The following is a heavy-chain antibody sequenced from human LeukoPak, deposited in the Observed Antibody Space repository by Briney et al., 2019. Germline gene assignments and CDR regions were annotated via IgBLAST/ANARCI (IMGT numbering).Heavy chain of an antibody. D-gene: IGHD6-6*01. Sequence: PGGSLRLSCAASGFTFSNYAIHWVRQVPGRGLEWVALISSAGSVIYDADSVKGRFAISRDNSKNTLYLQINSLRPEDTAVYYCARDGPEYSSTSGYHYGMDVWGQGTTVTVSS. J-gene: IGHJ6*02. CDR3: ARDGPEYSSTSGYHYGMDV. V-gene: IGHV3-30*01. CDR2: ISSAGSVI. CDR1: GFTFSNYA.